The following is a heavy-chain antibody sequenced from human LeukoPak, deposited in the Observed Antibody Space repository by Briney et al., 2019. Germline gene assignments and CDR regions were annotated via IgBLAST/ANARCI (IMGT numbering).Heavy chain of an antibody. CDR2: IYYSGST. J-gene: IGHJ4*02. CDR1: GGSIRSYY. D-gene: IGHD6-19*01. Sequence: PSETLSLTCTVSGGSIRSYYWSWIRQPPGKGLEWIGYIYYSGSTNYNPSLKSRVTISVDTSKNQFSLKLSSVTAADPAVYYCARMYSSGWYTYWGQGTLVTVSS. CDR3: ARMYSSGWYTY. V-gene: IGHV4-59*01.